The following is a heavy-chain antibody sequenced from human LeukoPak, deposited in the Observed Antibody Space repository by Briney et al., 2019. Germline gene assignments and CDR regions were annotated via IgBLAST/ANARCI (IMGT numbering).Heavy chain of an antibody. D-gene: IGHD1-7*01. Sequence: GGSLRLSCAASGFTFDDYAMHWVRQAPGKGLEWVSGISWNSGSIGYADSVKGRFTISRDNAKNSLYLQMNSLSAEDTALYYCAKEYNWNYVGMDVWGQGTTVTVSS. V-gene: IGHV3-9*01. CDR1: GFTFDDYA. CDR3: AKEYNWNYVGMDV. J-gene: IGHJ6*02. CDR2: ISWNSGSI.